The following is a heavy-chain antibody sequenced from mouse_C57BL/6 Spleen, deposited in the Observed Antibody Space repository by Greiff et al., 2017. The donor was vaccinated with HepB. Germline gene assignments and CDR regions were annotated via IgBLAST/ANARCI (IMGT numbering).Heavy chain of an antibody. J-gene: IGHJ2*01. D-gene: IGHD3-2*02. V-gene: IGHV1-59*01. CDR1: GYTFTSYW. CDR2: IAPSDSYT. CDR3: ARERGQLRLGY. Sequence: QVQLQQPGAELVRPGTSVKLSCKASGYTFTSYWMHWVKQRPGQGLEWIGVIAPSDSYTNYNQKFKGKATLTVDPSSSTAYMQLSSLTSEDSAVYYCARERGQLRLGYWGQGTTRTVSS.